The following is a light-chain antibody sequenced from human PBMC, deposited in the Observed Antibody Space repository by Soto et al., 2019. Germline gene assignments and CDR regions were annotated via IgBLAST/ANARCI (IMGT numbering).Light chain of an antibody. Sequence: EIVMTQSPASLSVTPGERATLSCRASQSVNRQVVWYQHKPGQAPRLLMYATSVRAAGIPASSSGSGSATEFNLTISSLQSEAFALDYGQHNLKWTPKLGKGTKVEIK. CDR1: QSVNRQ. CDR3: QHNLKWTPK. CDR2: ATS. J-gene: IGKJ1*01. V-gene: IGKV3-15*01.